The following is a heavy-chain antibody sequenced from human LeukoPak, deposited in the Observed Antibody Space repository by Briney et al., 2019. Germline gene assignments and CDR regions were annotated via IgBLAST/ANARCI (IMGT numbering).Heavy chain of an antibody. Sequence: GGSLRLSCAASGFTLSNYDMNWVRQAPGKGLEWVSSISTSSRYIYYKDSVRGRFTISRDDAKNSLHLEMNSLRAGDTAVYYCARADCSSSTCYLRRSWFDPWGQGTLVTVSS. J-gene: IGHJ5*02. CDR2: ISTSSRYI. D-gene: IGHD2-2*01. CDR3: ARADCSSSTCYLRRSWFDP. V-gene: IGHV3-21*01. CDR1: GFTLSNYD.